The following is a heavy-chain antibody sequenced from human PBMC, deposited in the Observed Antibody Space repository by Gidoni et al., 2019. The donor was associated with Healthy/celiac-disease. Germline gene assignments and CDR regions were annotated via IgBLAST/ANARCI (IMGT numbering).Heavy chain of an antibody. CDR2: ISSSSSYI. D-gene: IGHD6-6*01. CDR1: GFTFSSYS. V-gene: IGHV3-21*01. CDR3: ARVVAAPRGDY. J-gene: IGHJ4*02. Sequence: EVQLVESGGGLVKPGGSLSPSGAASGFTFSSYSMNWVRQGPGKGVEWVYSISSSSSYIYYADSVKGRFTISRENAKNSLYLKMNSLRAEDTAVYYCARVVAAPRGDYWGQGTLVTVSS.